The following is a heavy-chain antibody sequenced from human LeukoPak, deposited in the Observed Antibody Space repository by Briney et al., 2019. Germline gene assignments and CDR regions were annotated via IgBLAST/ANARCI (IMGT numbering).Heavy chain of an antibody. CDR1: GFTFSSYA. Sequence: GGSLRLSCAASGFTFSSYAMSWVRQAPGKGLEWVSVIYSGGTTYYANSVKGRFTISRDNSKNTVYLQFNSLRAEDTAVYYCARMESTTATAFDYWGQGTLVTVSS. J-gene: IGHJ4*02. D-gene: IGHD4-17*01. CDR2: IYSGGTT. V-gene: IGHV3-66*01. CDR3: ARMESTTATAFDY.